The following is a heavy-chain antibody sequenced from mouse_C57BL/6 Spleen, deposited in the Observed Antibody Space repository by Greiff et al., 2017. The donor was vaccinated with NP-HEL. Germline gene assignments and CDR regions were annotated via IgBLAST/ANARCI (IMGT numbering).Heavy chain of an antibody. Sequence: VQRVESGPGLVQPSQSLSITCTVSGFSLTSYGVHWVRQSPGKGLEWLGVIWRGGSTDYNAAFMSRLSITKDNSKSQVFFKMNSLQADDTAIYYCAKPYYSNSLYAMDYWGQGTSVTVSS. J-gene: IGHJ4*01. CDR1: GFSLTSYG. CDR3: AKPYYSNSLYAMDY. CDR2: IWRGGST. D-gene: IGHD2-5*01. V-gene: IGHV2-5*01.